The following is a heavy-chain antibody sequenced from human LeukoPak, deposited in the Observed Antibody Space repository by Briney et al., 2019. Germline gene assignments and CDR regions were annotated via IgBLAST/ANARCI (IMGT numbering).Heavy chain of an antibody. CDR2: FDPEDGET. D-gene: IGHD6-13*01. J-gene: IGHJ5*02. CDR3: ATFSFAAAIDP. V-gene: IGHV1-24*01. CDR1: GYTLTELS. Sequence: GASVRVSCTVSGYTLTELSMHWVRQAPGKGLEWMGGFDPEDGETIYAQKIQGRVTMTEDTSTDTAYMELSSLRSEDTAVYYCATFSFAAAIDPWGQGTLVTVSS.